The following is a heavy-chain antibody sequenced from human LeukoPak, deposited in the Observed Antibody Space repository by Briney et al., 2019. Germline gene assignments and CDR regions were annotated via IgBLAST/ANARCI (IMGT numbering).Heavy chain of an antibody. J-gene: IGHJ4*02. CDR3: AKEQITFGGVIVNNFGY. D-gene: IGHD3-16*02. CDR2: ISGSGGST. CDR1: GFAFSSFA. V-gene: IGHV3-23*01. Sequence: PGGSLRLSCAASGFAFSSFAMTWVRQAPGKGLDWVSAISGSGGSTYYADSVKGRFTISRDNSKNTLYLQMNSLRAEDTAVYYCAKEQITFGGVIVNNFGYWGQGTLVTVSS.